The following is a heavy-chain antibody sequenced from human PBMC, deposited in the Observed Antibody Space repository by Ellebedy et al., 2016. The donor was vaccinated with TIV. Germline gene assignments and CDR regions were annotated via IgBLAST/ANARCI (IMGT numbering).Heavy chain of an antibody. CDR2: ISSNGGST. V-gene: IGHV3-64*04. CDR1: GFTFSSYG. Sequence: GESLKISXAASGFTFSSYGMHWVRQAPGKGLEYVSAISSNGGSTYYADSVKGRFTISRDNSKNTLYLQMNSLRAEDTAVYYCARDRDGSYRDGSYVEFWGRGTLVTVS. J-gene: IGHJ4*02. D-gene: IGHD1-26*01. CDR3: ARDRDGSYRDGSYVEF.